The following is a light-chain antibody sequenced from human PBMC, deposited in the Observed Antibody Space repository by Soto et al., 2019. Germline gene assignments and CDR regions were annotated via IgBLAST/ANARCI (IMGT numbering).Light chain of an antibody. CDR3: QQLNSYPKIT. J-gene: IGKJ5*01. CDR2: AAS. V-gene: IGKV1-9*01. Sequence: IQVTQSPSSLSASVGDRVTITCRASQGISSYLAWYQQKPGKAPKLLIYAASTLQSGVPSRFSGSGSGTDFTLTISSLQPEDFATYYCQQLNSYPKITFGQGTRLEIK. CDR1: QGISSY.